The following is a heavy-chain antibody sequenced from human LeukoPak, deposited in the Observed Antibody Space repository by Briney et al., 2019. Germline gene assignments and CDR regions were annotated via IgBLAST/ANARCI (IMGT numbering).Heavy chain of an antibody. J-gene: IGHJ4*02. CDR2: INHSGST. V-gene: IGHV4-34*01. CDR1: GGSFSGYY. Sequence: SETLSLTCAVYGGSFSGYYWSWIRQPPGKGLEWIGEINHSGSTNYSPSLKSRVTISVDTSKNQFSLKLSSVTAADTAVYYCASAPFNSSGYLSPAYWGQGTLVTVSS. CDR3: ASAPFNSSGYLSPAY. D-gene: IGHD3-22*01.